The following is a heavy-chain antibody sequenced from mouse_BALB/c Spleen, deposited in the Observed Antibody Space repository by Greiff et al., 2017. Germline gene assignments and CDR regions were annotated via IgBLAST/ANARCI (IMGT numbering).Heavy chain of an antibody. CDR1: GFSLTGYG. V-gene: IGHV2-6-7*01. CDR2: IWGDGST. J-gene: IGHJ1*01. CDR3: AREGKQQGFDV. Sequence: VQRVESGPGLVAPSQSLSITCTVSGFSLTGYGVNWVRQPPGKGLEWLGMIWGDGSTDYNSALKSRLSISKDNSKSQVFLKMNSLQTDDTARYYCAREGKQQGFDVWGAGTTVTVSS. D-gene: IGHD6-1*01.